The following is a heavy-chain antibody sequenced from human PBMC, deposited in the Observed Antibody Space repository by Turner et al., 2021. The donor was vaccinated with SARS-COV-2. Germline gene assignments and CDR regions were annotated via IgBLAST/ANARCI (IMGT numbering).Heavy chain of an antibody. CDR3: ARDPRVPAVTNVNDAFDI. CDR2: FNPSGGGT. J-gene: IGHJ3*02. CDR1: GYTFSNYY. V-gene: IGHV1-46*01. D-gene: IGHD4-17*01. Sequence: QVQLVQSGAEAKKPGASVKISCRTSGYTFSNYYIHWVRQAPGQGLEWMVIFNPSGGGTSYAQNFQGRLTMTSDTSTSTVYMELSSLGSEDTAVYYCARDPRVPAVTNVNDAFDIWGQGTMVTVSS.